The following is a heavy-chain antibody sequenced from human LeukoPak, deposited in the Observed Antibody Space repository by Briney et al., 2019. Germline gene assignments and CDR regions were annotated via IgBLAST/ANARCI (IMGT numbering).Heavy chain of an antibody. V-gene: IGHV5-51*01. CDR3: ARLWYYDSSGPDY. J-gene: IGHJ4*02. CDR1: GYRFTSYW. D-gene: IGHD3-22*01. Sequence: GEALKISCQGSGYRFTSYWIGWVRQMPGKGLEWMGMIFPADSDTRYSPSFQGQVTISADKSISTAYLQWSSLKASDTAMYYCARLWYYDSSGPDYWGQGTLVTVSS. CDR2: IFPADSDT.